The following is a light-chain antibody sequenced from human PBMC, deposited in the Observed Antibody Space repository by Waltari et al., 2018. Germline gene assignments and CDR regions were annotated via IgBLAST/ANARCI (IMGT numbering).Light chain of an antibody. CDR1: QSVTRA. V-gene: IGKV3-20*01. CDR3: QHYLRLPVT. Sequence: EIVLTQSPGTLPWSAGESATVPCRTSQSVTRALAWYQQKPGQAPRLLIYDASNRATGIPDRFSGSGSGTDFSLTISSLEPEDFAVYYCQHYLRLPVTFGQGTKVEVK. J-gene: IGKJ1*01. CDR2: DAS.